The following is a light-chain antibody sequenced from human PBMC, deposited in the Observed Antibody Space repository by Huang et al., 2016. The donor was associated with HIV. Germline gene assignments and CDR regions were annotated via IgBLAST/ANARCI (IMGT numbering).Light chain of an antibody. CDR3: QQVANYPFT. CDR1: QDINNF. J-gene: IGKJ3*01. V-gene: IGKV1-9*01. CDR2: SAS. Sequence: IQLTQSPSSLSASVGDRVTLTCRASQDINNFLAWFRRKPGKVPERRIYSASTLQSGVPPRFSGSGSGTNFTLIISSLRAEDFAVYFCQQVANYPFTFGPGTSVDV.